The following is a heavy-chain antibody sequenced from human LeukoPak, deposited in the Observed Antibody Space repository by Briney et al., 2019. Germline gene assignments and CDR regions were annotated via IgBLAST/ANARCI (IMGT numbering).Heavy chain of an antibody. J-gene: IGHJ5*02. D-gene: IGHD1-1*01. V-gene: IGHV3-30-3*01. Sequence: PGGSLRLSCAASGFTFISYAMHWVRQAPGKGLEWVAVISYEGSNKYYADSVKGRFTISKDNSKNTLYLQMTSLRDEDTAVYYCARESKTGPEDGGFDPWGQGTLVTVSS. CDR1: GFTFISYA. CDR2: ISYEGSNK. CDR3: ARESKTGPEDGGFDP.